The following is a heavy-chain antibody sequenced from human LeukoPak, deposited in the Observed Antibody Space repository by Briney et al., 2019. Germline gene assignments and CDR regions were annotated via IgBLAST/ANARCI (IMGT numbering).Heavy chain of an antibody. J-gene: IGHJ4*02. CDR3: ARTRSGALWAPADY. V-gene: IGHV5-51*01. CDR1: GYSFNNYW. D-gene: IGHD5-18*01. CDR2: IYPGDSDT. Sequence: GESLKISCQGSGYSFNNYWIAWVRQMPGKGLEWMGIIYPGDSDTRYSPSFQGQVTISADKSISTAYLQWRSLKASDTAMYYCARTRSGALWAPADYWGQGTLVTVSS.